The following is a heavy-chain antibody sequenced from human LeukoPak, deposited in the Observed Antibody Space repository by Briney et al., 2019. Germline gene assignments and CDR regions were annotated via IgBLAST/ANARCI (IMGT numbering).Heavy chain of an antibody. D-gene: IGHD6-13*01. CDR3: ARDGMQDSWDY. CDR2: ISARSRTI. J-gene: IGHJ4*02. V-gene: IGHV3-48*01. CDR1: GFTFSSYS. Sequence: PGGSLRLSCEASGFTFSSYSMVWVRQTPEKGLEWVAYISARSRTIHYADAVKNRFTVSRDNVKNSLFLQMNSLRVEDTAVYYCARDGMQDSWDYWGQGTLVTVSS.